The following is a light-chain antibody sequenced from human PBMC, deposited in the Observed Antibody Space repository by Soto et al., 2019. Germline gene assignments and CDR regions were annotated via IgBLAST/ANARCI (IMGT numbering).Light chain of an antibody. CDR2: DVS. V-gene: IGLV2-18*02. CDR3: SSYTSSSTYV. Sequence: QSALTQPPSVSGSPGQSVTISCTGTSSDVGSYNRVSGYQQPPGTAPKVMIYDVSNRPSGVPDRFSGSKSGNTASLTISGLQAEDESDYYCSSYTSSSTYVFGTGTKLTVL. CDR1: SSDVGSYNR. J-gene: IGLJ1*01.